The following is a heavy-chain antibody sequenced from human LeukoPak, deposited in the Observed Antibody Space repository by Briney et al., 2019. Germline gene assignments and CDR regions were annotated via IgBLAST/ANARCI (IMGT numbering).Heavy chain of an antibody. D-gene: IGHD6-13*01. CDR2: ISGSGGST. J-gene: IGHJ3*02. V-gene: IGHV3-23*01. CDR3: AKTPSWLYSLDDAFDI. CDR1: GFTFSSYA. Sequence: GGSLRLSCAASGFTFSSYAMSWVRQAPGKGLEWVSAISGSGGSTYYADSVKGRFTISRDNSKNTLYLQMNSLRAEDTAVYYCAKTPSWLYSLDDAFDIWGQGTMVTVSS.